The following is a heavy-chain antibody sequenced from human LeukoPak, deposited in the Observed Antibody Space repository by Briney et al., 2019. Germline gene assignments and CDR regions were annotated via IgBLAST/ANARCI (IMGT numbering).Heavy chain of an antibody. V-gene: IGHV4-34*01. Sequence: ASKTLSLTCAVYGGSFSGYYWSWIRQPPGKELEWIGEINHSGSTNYNPSLKSRVTISVDTSKNQFSLKLSSVTAADTAVYYCARGVEMPYYYFDYWGQGTLVTVSS. CDR2: INHSGST. CDR1: GGSFSGYY. D-gene: IGHD5-24*01. J-gene: IGHJ4*02. CDR3: ARGVEMPYYYFDY.